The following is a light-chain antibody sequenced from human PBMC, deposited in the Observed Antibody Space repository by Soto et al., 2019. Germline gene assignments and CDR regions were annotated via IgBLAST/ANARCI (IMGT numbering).Light chain of an antibody. J-gene: IGKJ3*01. CDR2: DAS. CDR3: QQYDNLPFT. V-gene: IGKV1-33*01. Sequence: DIQMTQSPSSLSASVGDRVTITCQASQDISNYLNWYQQKPGKAPKLLIYDASKLETGVPSRFSGSGSGTDFTFTISSLQAEDIATYYCQQYDNLPFTFGPGTKVDIK. CDR1: QDISNY.